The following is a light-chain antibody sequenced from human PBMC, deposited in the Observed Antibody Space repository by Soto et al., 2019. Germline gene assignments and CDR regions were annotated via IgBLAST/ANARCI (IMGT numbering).Light chain of an antibody. CDR1: QSLLHSNGYNY. J-gene: IGKJ4*01. V-gene: IGKV2-28*01. Sequence: DIVMTQSPLSLPVTPGEPASISCRSSQSLLHSNGYNYLGWYLQKAGQSPQLLIYLGSNRASGVPDRFSGSGSGTDFTLKITRVEAEDVGVYYCMQTLQIPPTFGGGTKVDI. CDR3: MQTLQIPPT. CDR2: LGS.